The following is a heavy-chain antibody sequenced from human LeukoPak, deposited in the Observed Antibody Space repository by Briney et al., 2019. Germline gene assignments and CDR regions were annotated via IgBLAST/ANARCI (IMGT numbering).Heavy chain of an antibody. J-gene: IGHJ6*04. CDR1: GGSFSGYY. CDR3: AREKYDILTGYYPSDYGMDV. D-gene: IGHD3-9*01. Sequence: PSETLSLTCAVYGGSFSGYYWSWIRQPPGKGLEWIGEINHSGSTNYNPSLKSRVTISVDTSKNQFSLKLSSVTAADTAVYYCAREKYDILTGYYPSDYGMDVWGKGTTVTVPS. V-gene: IGHV4-34*01. CDR2: INHSGST.